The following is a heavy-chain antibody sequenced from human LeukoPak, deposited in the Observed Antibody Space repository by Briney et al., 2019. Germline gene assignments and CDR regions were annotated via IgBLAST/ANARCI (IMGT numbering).Heavy chain of an antibody. V-gene: IGHV1-18*01. CDR1: GYTFTSYG. J-gene: IGHJ6*03. D-gene: IGHD5-18*01. CDR2: ISAYNGNT. CDR3: ARGIHSQYYYYYMDV. Sequence: ASVKVSCKASGYTFTSYGISWVRQAPGQGLEWMGWISAYNGNTNYAQKLQGRVTMTTDTSTSTAYMELRSLRSDDTAVYYCARGIHSQYYYYYMDVWGKGTTVTVSS.